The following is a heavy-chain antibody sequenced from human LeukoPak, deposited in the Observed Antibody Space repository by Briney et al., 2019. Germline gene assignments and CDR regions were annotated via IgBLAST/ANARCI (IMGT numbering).Heavy chain of an antibody. V-gene: IGHV3-15*01. Sequence: GGSLRLSCVGSGFTFSDAWMSWVRQAPGKGLEWVGRIKSKSDGGTIDYAAPVKGIFTISRDDSRNTLYLQMNSLKTEDTAVYYCTTRRQDGWWGQGTLVTVS. CDR2: IKSKSDGGTI. CDR1: GFTFSDAW. CDR3: TTRRQDGW. J-gene: IGHJ4*02. D-gene: IGHD2-15*01.